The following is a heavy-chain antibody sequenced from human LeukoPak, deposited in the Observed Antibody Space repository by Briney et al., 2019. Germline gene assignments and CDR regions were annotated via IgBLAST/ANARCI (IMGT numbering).Heavy chain of an antibody. D-gene: IGHD1-26*01. CDR2: IYYSGST. Sequence: SEILSLACTVSGGSISPYYWSWIRQPPGKGLEWIAYIYYSGSTSYNPSLKSRVTISVDMSRNQFSLKLNSVTAADTAVYYCARLFHPALSGNYPFDYWGQGTLVTVSS. CDR1: GGSISPYY. V-gene: IGHV4-59*01. CDR3: ARLFHPALSGNYPFDY. J-gene: IGHJ4*02.